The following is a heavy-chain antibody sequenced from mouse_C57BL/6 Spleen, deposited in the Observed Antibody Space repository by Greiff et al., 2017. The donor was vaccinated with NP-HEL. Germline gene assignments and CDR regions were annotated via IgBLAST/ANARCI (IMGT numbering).Heavy chain of an antibody. D-gene: IGHD1-1*01. CDR2: IDPSDSYT. V-gene: IGHV1-69*01. CDR1: GYTFTSYW. J-gene: IGHJ4*01. CDR3: ATPSYYYGGMDY. Sequence: VQLQQPGAELVMPGASVKLSCKASGYTFTSYWMHWVKQRPGQGLEWIGEIDPSDSYTNYNQKFKGKSTLTVDKSSSTAYMQLSSLTSEDSAVYYCATPSYYYGGMDYWGQGTSVTVSS.